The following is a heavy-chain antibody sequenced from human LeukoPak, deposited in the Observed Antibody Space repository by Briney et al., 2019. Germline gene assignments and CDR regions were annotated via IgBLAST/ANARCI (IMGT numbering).Heavy chain of an antibody. Sequence: SETLSLTCTVSGGSISSYYWSWIRQPPGKGLEWIGYIYYSGSTNYNPSLKSRVTISVDTSKNQFSLKLSSVTAADTAVYYCARGCYYDSPFDYWGQGTLVTVSS. V-gene: IGHV4-59*08. D-gene: IGHD3-22*01. CDR1: GGSISSYY. CDR2: IYYSGST. J-gene: IGHJ4*02. CDR3: ARGCYYDSPFDY.